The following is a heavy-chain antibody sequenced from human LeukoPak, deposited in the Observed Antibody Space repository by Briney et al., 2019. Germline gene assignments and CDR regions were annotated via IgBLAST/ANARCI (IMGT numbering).Heavy chain of an antibody. J-gene: IGHJ6*03. Sequence: VASVKVSCKASGYTFTSYGISWVRQAPGQGLEWMGWISAYNGNTNYAQKLQGRVTMTTDTSTSTAYMELRSLRSDDTAVYYCARLTYYDFWSGYASYYYYYYMDVWGKGTTVTVSS. CDR2: ISAYNGNT. CDR3: ARLTYYDFWSGYASYYYYYYMDV. V-gene: IGHV1-18*01. CDR1: GYTFTSYG. D-gene: IGHD3-3*01.